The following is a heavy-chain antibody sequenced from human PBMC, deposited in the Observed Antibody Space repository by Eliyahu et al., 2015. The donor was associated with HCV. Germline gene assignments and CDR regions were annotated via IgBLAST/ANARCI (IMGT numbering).Heavy chain of an antibody. CDR2: INHSGST. V-gene: IGHV4-34*02. Sequence: QVQVQQWGAGLLKPSETLSLTCAVYGGSFSGYYWSWIRQPPGKGLEWIGEINHSGSTNYNPSLKSRVTVSIDPSENQFSLKLSSVTAADTAVYYCAGRLGAPTYWHFDLWGRGTLVTVSS. D-gene: IGHD1-26*01. J-gene: IGHJ2*01. CDR3: AGRLGAPTYWHFDL. CDR1: GGSFSGYY.